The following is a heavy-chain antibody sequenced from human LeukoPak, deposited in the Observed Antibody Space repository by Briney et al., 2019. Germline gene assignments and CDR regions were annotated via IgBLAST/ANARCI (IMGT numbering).Heavy chain of an antibody. CDR3: AREGYCSSTSCYDDAFDI. D-gene: IGHD2-2*01. CDR2: IYHSGST. V-gene: IGHV4-30-2*01. CDR1: GGSISSGGYY. J-gene: IGHJ3*02. Sequence: SETLSLTCTVSGGSISSGGYYWSWIRQPPGKGLEWIGYIYHSGSTYYNPSLKSRVTISVDRSKNQFSLKLSSVTAADTAVYYCAREGYCSSTSCYDDAFDIWGQGTMVTVSS.